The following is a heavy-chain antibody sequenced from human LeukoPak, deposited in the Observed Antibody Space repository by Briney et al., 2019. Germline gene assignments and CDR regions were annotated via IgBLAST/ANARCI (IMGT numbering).Heavy chain of an antibody. Sequence: PGGSLRLSCAASGFTFTNYAMNWARQAPGKGLEWVSTISGSGGNTYYADSVKGRFTISRDNSKNTMYLQMNSLKTEDTAVYYCTREIAAPGGVDYWGQGTLVTVSS. CDR2: ISGSGGNT. V-gene: IGHV3-23*01. CDR1: GFTFTNYA. J-gene: IGHJ4*02. CDR3: TREIAAPGGVDY. D-gene: IGHD6-13*01.